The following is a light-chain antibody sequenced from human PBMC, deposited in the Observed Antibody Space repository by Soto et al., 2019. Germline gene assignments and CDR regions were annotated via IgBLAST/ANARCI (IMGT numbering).Light chain of an antibody. V-gene: IGKV3-15*01. CDR3: QQYGSSPIT. J-gene: IGKJ5*01. CDR2: GAS. Sequence: EIVMTQSPATLSVSPVERATLSFRASQSVSSNLAWYQQKPGQAPRLLIYGASTRATGIPARFSGSGSGTDFTLTISRLEPEDFAVYYCQQYGSSPITFGQGTRLEIK. CDR1: QSVSSN.